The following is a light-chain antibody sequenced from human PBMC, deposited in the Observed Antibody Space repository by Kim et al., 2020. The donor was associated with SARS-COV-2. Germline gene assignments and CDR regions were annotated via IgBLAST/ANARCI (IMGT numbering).Light chain of an antibody. J-gene: IGKJ2*01. CDR3: QQYKNWYT. CDR2: GAS. V-gene: IGKV3-15*01. Sequence: LSVSPGERLTLSCRAKQSVSSSLAWYQQKPGQGPRLLIYGASTRISGIPARFSGSGSGTEFTLTISSLQSEDFAIYYCQQYKNWYTFGQGTKLEI. CDR1: QSVSSS.